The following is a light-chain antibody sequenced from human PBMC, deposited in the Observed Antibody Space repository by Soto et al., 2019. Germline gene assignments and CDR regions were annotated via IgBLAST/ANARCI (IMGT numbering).Light chain of an antibody. V-gene: IGLV3-1*01. CDR3: QAWDSSTYV. Sequence: SYELTQPPSVSVSPGQTTSITCSGDKLGDKYVCWYQQKPGQSPVLVIYQDSKRPSGIPERFSGSNSGNTATLTISGTQGMDEAEYYCQAWDSSTYVFGTGTKVTVL. J-gene: IGLJ1*01. CDR2: QDS. CDR1: KLGDKY.